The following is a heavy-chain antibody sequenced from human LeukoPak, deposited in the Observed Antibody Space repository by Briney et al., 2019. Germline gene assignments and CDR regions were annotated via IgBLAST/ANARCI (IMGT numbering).Heavy chain of an antibody. CDR3: ARDKSGSGSYWFDP. J-gene: IGHJ5*02. Sequence: ASVKVSCKASGYTFTSYDINWVRQATGQGLEWMGWMNPNSGNTGYAQKFQGRVTMTRDTSTSTVYMELSSLRSEDTAVYYCARDKSGSGSYWFDPWGQGTLVTVSS. D-gene: IGHD3-10*01. CDR1: GYTFTSYD. CDR2: MNPNSGNT. V-gene: IGHV1-8*02.